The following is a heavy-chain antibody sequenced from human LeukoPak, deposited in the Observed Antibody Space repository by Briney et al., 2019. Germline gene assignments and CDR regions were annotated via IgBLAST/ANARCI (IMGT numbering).Heavy chain of an antibody. J-gene: IGHJ4*02. V-gene: IGHV4-39*07. CDR2: IYYSGST. Sequence: SETLSLTCTVSGGSISSSSYYWGWLRQPPGKGLEWIGSIYYSGSTYYNPSLKSRVTISVDTSKNQFSLKLSPVTAADTAVYYCAASPSSGYYAFGYWGQGTLVTVSS. D-gene: IGHD3-22*01. CDR1: GGSISSSSYY. CDR3: AASPSSGYYAFGY.